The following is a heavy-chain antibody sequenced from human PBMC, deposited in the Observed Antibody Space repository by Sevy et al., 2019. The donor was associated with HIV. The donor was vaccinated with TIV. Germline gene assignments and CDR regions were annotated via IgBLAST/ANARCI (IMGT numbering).Heavy chain of an antibody. Sequence: GGSLRLSCAASGFTFSSYWMSWVRQAPGKGLEWVANIKQDGSEKYYVDSVKGRFTISRDNAKNSLYLQMNSLRAEDTAVYYCARDMRVAARLFDDWGQGTLVTVSS. CDR2: IKQDGSEK. J-gene: IGHJ4*02. D-gene: IGHD6-6*01. CDR1: GFTFSSYW. V-gene: IGHV3-7*03. CDR3: ARDMRVAARLFDD.